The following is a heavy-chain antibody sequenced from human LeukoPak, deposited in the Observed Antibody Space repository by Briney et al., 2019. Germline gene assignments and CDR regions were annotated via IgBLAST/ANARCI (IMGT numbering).Heavy chain of an antibody. CDR2: SSGSGGDA. CDR3: AKDALSQYDSTGSFDY. Sequence: PGGSLRLSCAASGFTFSSYAMSWVRQAPGKGLEWVSASSGSGGDAYYADSVKGRFTISRDNSKNTVYLRMNSLRAEDTAVYYCAKDALSQYDSTGSFDYWGQGTLVTVSS. J-gene: IGHJ4*02. V-gene: IGHV3-23*01. CDR1: GFTFSSYA. D-gene: IGHD3-22*01.